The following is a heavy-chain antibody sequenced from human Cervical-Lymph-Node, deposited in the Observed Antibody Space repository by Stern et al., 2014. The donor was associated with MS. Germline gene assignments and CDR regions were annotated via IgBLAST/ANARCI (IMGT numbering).Heavy chain of an antibody. CDR2: ISSSSSYI. Sequence: VQLVQSGGGLVKPGGSLRLSCAASGFTFSSYSMNWVRQAPGKGLEWVSSISSSSSYIYYADSVKGRFTISRDNAKNSLYLQMNSLRAEDTAVYYCAREAYYYDSSGYTHYFDYWGQGTLVTVSS. CDR3: AREAYYYDSSGYTHYFDY. D-gene: IGHD3-22*01. CDR1: GFTFSSYS. J-gene: IGHJ4*02. V-gene: IGHV3-21*01.